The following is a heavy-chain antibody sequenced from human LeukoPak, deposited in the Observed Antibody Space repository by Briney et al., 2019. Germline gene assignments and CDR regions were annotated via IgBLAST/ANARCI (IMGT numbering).Heavy chain of an antibody. CDR3: ARGTVSTHGMDV. Sequence: ASVKVSCKASGYTFTSYDINWVRQATGQGLEWMGWKNPNSGRTGFAQKFQRRLTMTTNTSISTAYMELSSLTSEDTAVYYCARGTVSTHGMDVWGQGTTVTVSS. CDR1: GYTFTSYD. D-gene: IGHD2-2*01. J-gene: IGHJ6*02. CDR2: KNPNSGRT. V-gene: IGHV1-8*01.